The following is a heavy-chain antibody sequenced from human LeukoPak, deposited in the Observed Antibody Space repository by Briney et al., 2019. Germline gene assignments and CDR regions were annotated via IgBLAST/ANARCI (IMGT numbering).Heavy chain of an antibody. Sequence: GGSLRLSCAASGFTFSSYWVHWVRQAPGKGLVWVSRINSDGSSTSYADSVKGRFTISRDNAKNSLYLQMNSLRAEDTAVYYCARDRLHYGEYEKTFDYWGQGTLVSVSS. D-gene: IGHD4-17*01. CDR1: GFTFSSYW. CDR2: INSDGSST. V-gene: IGHV3-74*01. CDR3: ARDRLHYGEYEKTFDY. J-gene: IGHJ4*02.